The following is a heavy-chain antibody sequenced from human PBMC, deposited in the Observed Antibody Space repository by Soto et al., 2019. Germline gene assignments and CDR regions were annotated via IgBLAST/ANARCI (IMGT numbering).Heavy chain of an antibody. CDR1: GGSISRYY. CDR2: MYNTGST. V-gene: IGHV4-59*01. CDR3: ARDLWGYCGTDCYPLDV. D-gene: IGHD2-21*02. J-gene: IGHJ6*02. Sequence: QVQLQESGPGLVKPSETLSLTCTVSGGSISRYYWSWIRQPPGKGLEWIWYMYNTGSTVYNPSFKSRVTISVDTSKNQCSLKLNSVTAADTAVYYCARDLWGYCGTDCYPLDVWGQGTTVTVSS.